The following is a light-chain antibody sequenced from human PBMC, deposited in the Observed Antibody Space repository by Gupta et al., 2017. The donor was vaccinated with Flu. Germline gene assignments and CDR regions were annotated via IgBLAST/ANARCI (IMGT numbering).Light chain of an antibody. CDR3: QQYGSSPYS. CDR2: GAS. Sequence: LYGRASQSVSSSYLAWYQQKPGQAPRLLIYGASSRATGIPDRFSGSGSGTDFTLTISRLEPEDFAVYYCQQYGSSPYSFGQGTKLEIK. CDR1: QSVSSSY. J-gene: IGKJ2*03. V-gene: IGKV3-20*01.